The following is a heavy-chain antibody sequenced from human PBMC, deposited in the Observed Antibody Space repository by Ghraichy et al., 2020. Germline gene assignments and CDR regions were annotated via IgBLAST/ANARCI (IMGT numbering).Heavy chain of an antibody. J-gene: IGHJ6*04. CDR1: GGSVSSATYY. CDR3: ARVCWSGYDYQYYYGMDV. Sequence: SETLSLTCTVSGGSVSSATYYWTWFRQPPGKGLEWLGYIFYSGSANYSPSLKSRVTISVDTSKNQFSLKLYSVTAADTAVYYCARVCWSGYDYQYYYGMDVGGKGTTVTVSA. V-gene: IGHV4-61*01. CDR2: IFYSGSA. D-gene: IGHD3-3*01.